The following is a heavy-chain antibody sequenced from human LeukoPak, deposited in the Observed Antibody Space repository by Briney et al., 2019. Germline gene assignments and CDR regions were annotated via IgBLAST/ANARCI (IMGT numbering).Heavy chain of an antibody. D-gene: IGHD3-3*01. CDR3: AKDLDYDFWSGYYHYYYYYGMDV. Sequence: GGSLRLSCAASGFTFSSYGMHWVRQAPGKGLEWVAVISYDGSNKYYADSVKGRFTISRDNSKNTLYLQMNSLRAEDTAVYYCAKDLDYDFWSGYYHYYYYYGMDVWGQGTTVTVSS. J-gene: IGHJ6*02. CDR1: GFTFSSYG. V-gene: IGHV3-30*18. CDR2: ISYDGSNK.